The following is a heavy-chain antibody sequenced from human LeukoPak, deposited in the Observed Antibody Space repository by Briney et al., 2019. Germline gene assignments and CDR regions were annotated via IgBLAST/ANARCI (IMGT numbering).Heavy chain of an antibody. J-gene: IGHJ4*02. V-gene: IGHV4-30-4*08. CDR3: ARASGYDFWSGYYRSDY. D-gene: IGHD3-3*01. CDR1: GGSISSGDYY. CDR2: IYYSGST. Sequence: SQTLSLTCTVSGGSISSGDYYWSWIRQPPGKGLEWIGNIYYSGSTYYNPSLKRRVTISVDTSKNQFSLKLSSVTAADTAVYYCARASGYDFWSGYYRSDYWGQGTPVTVSS.